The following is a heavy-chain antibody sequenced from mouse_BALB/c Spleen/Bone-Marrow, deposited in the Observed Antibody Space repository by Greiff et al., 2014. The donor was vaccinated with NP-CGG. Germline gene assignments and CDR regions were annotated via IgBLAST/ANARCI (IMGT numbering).Heavy chain of an antibody. Sequence: VQLQQSGAELAKPGASVKMSCKASGYTFTSYWMHWVKQRPGQGLEWIGYINPSTGYTEYNQKFKDKATLTADKSSSTAYMQLSSLTSEDSAVYYCARAGGLRSSWLAYWGQGTLVTVSA. D-gene: IGHD1-1*01. CDR1: GYTFTSYW. J-gene: IGHJ3*01. V-gene: IGHV1-7*01. CDR2: INPSTGYT. CDR3: ARAGGLRSSWLAY.